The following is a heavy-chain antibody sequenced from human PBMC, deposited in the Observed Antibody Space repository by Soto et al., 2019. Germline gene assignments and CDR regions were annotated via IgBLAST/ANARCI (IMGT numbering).Heavy chain of an antibody. Sequence: ASETLSLTCTVSGGSISSGDYYWSWNRQPPGKGLEWIGYIYYSGSTYYNPSLKSRVTISVDTSKNQFSLKLSSVTAADTAVYYCARVGTMVRGPQDYWGQGTLVTVS. CDR2: IYYSGST. J-gene: IGHJ4*02. V-gene: IGHV4-30-4*01. CDR1: GGSISSGDYY. D-gene: IGHD3-10*01. CDR3: ARVGTMVRGPQDY.